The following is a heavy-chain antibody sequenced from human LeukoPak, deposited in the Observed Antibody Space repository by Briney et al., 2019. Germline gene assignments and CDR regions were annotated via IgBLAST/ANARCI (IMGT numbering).Heavy chain of an antibody. D-gene: IGHD2-21*02. J-gene: IGHJ4*02. V-gene: IGHV4-39*01. CDR1: GGSISSSNYY. Sequence: PSETLSLTCTVSGGSISSSNYYWGWIRQPPGQGLEWIGSINYSGSTYYNPSLKSRVTISVDTSKNQFSLKLISVTAADTAVYYCAGHGHYCGGDCYLDYWGQGTLVTVSS. CDR2: INYSGST. CDR3: AGHGHYCGGDCYLDY.